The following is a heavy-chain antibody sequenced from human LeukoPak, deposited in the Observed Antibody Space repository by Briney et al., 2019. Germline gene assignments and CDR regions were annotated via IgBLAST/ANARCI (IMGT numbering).Heavy chain of an antibody. D-gene: IGHD2-15*01. J-gene: IGHJ5*02. CDR1: GYTFTEYY. CDR3: AREGKSVDPEAPRETWFDP. V-gene: IGHV1-2*02. CDR2: INPNNGGA. Sequence: ASVKVSCKTSGYTFTEYYIHWVRQAPGQGLEWVGWINPNNGGANYAQKFQGRVTMTRDTSISTAYMEVSRLKSDDKVVYYCAREGKSVDPEAPRETWFDPWGQGTLGIVSS.